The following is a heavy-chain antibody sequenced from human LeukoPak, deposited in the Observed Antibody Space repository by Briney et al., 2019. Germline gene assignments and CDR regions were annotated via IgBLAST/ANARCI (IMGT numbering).Heavy chain of an antibody. CDR2: ISSSSSYI. V-gene: IGHV3-21*01. J-gene: IGHJ4*02. CDR3: ARDPITIAAAGG. D-gene: IGHD6-13*01. Sequence: GGSLRLSCAASGFTFSSYSMNWVRQAPGKGLEWVSSISSSSSYIYYADSVKGRFTISRDNAKNSLYLQMNSLRAEDTAVYYCARDPITIAAAGGWGQGTLVTVSS. CDR1: GFTFSSYS.